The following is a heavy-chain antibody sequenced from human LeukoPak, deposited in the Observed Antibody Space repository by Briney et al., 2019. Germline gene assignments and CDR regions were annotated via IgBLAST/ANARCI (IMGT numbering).Heavy chain of an antibody. V-gene: IGHV3-23*01. D-gene: IGHD3-10*01. J-gene: IGHJ4*02. CDR3: AKDRWGYYGSGSYLDY. Sequence: GGSLRLSCVASEFTFSGAWMHWVRQAPGKGLEWVSGVTGSGGGTYYADSVKGRFTISRDNSKSTLYLQMNSLRVDDTAIYYCAKDRWGYYGSGSYLDYWGQGTLVTVSS. CDR2: VTGSGGGT. CDR1: EFTFSGAW.